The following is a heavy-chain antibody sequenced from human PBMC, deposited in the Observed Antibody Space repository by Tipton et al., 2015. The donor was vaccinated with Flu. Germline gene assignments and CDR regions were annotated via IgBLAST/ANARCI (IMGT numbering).Heavy chain of an antibody. V-gene: IGHV4-61*02. CDR2: IYTSGST. CDR3: ARGAGTTGWFDP. D-gene: IGHD1-1*01. CDR1: GGSISSGSYY. J-gene: IGHJ5*02. Sequence: LRLSCTVSGGSISSGSYYWSWIRQPAGKGLEWSGRIYTSGSTNYNPSLKSRVTISVDTSKNQFSLKLSSVTAADTAVYYCARGAGTTGWFDPWGQGTLVTVSS.